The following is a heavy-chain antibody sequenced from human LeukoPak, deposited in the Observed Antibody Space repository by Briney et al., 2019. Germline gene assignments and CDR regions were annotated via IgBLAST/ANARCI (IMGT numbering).Heavy chain of an antibody. D-gene: IGHD5-24*01. J-gene: IGHJ5*01. V-gene: IGHV4-39*01. Sequence: SETLSLTCTVSGGSISSSSYYWGWIRQPPGKGLEWIGSIYYSGSTYYNPSLKSRVTISVDTSKNQFSLKLSSVTAADTAGYYCARHDLEMATYDSSGQGTLGTVSS. CDR2: IYYSGST. CDR1: GGSISSSSYY. CDR3: ARHDLEMATYDS.